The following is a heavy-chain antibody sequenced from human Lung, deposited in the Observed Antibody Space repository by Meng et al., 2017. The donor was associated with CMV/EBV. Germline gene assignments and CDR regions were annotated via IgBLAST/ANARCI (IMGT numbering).Heavy chain of an antibody. CDR3: ARATGGNGLVAYYYYGLDV. J-gene: IGHJ6*02. CDR2: IYYTGST. Sequence: LXCAVSGGSISGYYWSWIRQPPGKGLEWIGYIYYTGSTNYNPSLKSRVIISLDKSKNQFSLKLRSVTAADTAVYYCARATGGNGLVAYYYYGLDVWXQGTTVTVSS. D-gene: IGHD5-12*01. V-gene: IGHV4-59*01. CDR1: GGSISGYY.